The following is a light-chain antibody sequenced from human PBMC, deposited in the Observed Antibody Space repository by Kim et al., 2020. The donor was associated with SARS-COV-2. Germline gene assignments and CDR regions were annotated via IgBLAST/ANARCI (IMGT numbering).Light chain of an antibody. CDR2: YDT. V-gene: IGLV3-21*04. Sequence: PGKAAGVTCGENRCGLQSVHWYQQKPGKAPVLVIYYDTDRPSGIPERFSGSNSGNTAPLTISRVEAGDEADYYCQVWDTGSDHPIFGGGTQLTVL. J-gene: IGLJ2*01. CDR1: RCGLQS. CDR3: QVWDTGSDHPI.